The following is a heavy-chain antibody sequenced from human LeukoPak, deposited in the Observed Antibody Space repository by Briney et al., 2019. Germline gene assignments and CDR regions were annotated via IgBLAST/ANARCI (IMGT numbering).Heavy chain of an antibody. Sequence: GGSLRLSCAASGFIFSSYAMSWFRQAPGKGLEWVSAISGSGGSTYYADSVKGRFTISRDNSKDTLYLQMNSLRAEDTAVYYCAKGRKSYYYGMDVWGQGTTVTVSS. CDR1: GFIFSSYA. V-gene: IGHV3-23*01. CDR3: AKGRKSYYYGMDV. CDR2: ISGSGGST. J-gene: IGHJ6*02.